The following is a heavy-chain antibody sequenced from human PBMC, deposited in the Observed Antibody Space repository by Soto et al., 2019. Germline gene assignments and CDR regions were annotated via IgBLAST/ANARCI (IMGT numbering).Heavy chain of an antibody. Sequence: QVQLQQWGAGLLKPSETLSLTCAVYGGFVSSGSYYWSWIRQPPVKGLEWIGEMSHSGGTHFNPSLKSRVTISVDTSQNQFSLKMSSGTAADTALYYCARVERGTATTVVDAFDIWGPGTMVTVSS. CDR1: GGFVSSGSYY. CDR3: ARVERGTATTVVDAFDI. J-gene: IGHJ3*02. V-gene: IGHV4-34*01. CDR2: MSHSGGT. D-gene: IGHD1-1*01.